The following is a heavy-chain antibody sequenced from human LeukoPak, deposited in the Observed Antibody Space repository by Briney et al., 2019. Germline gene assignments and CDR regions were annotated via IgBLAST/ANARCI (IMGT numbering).Heavy chain of an antibody. Sequence: GASLQISSKGSGYRFTSYWISWVRQMTGKGLEWMGRIDPSDSYTNYSPSFQGHVTISADKSINTAYLQWSSLKASDTAMYYCARQSAYCGGDCYGYWGQGTLVTVSS. J-gene: IGHJ4*02. CDR1: GYRFTSYW. CDR2: IDPSDSYT. CDR3: ARQSAYCGGDCYGY. D-gene: IGHD2-21*02. V-gene: IGHV5-10-1*01.